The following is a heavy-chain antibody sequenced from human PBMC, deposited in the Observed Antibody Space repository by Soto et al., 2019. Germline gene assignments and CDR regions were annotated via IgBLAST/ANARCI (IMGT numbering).Heavy chain of an antibody. V-gene: IGHV4-59*12. CDR1: GVSIISYY. D-gene: IGHD2-8*02. CDR3: ARDKITGLFDY. CDR2: IYDSGST. J-gene: IGHJ4*02. Sequence: SETLSLTCTVSGVSIISYYWSWIRQPPGKGLEWIGYIYDSGSTSYNPSLKSRVTISVDTSKNQFSLKLSSVTAADTAVYYCARDKITGLFDYWGQGTLVTVSS.